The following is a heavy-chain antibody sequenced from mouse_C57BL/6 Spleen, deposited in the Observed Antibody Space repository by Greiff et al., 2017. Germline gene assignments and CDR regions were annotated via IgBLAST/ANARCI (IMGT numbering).Heavy chain of an antibody. J-gene: IGHJ1*03. Sequence: QVQLQQPGAELVKPGASVKLSCKASGYTFTSYWMQWVKQRPGQGLEWIGEIDPSDSYTNYNQKFKGKATLTVDTSSSTAYIQLSSLTSEDSAVYYCSSYCGNSPLWYFDVWGTGTTVTVSS. D-gene: IGHD1-1*01. V-gene: IGHV1-50*01. CDR2: IDPSDSYT. CDR3: SSYCGNSPLWYFDV. CDR1: GYTFTSYW.